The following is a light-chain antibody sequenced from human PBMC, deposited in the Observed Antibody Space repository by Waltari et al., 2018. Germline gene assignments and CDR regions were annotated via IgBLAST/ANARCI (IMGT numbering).Light chain of an antibody. CDR2: ATS. V-gene: IGKV1-39*01. Sequence: DIQMTQSPSSLSASVRNRVTITCRASQTISRYLNWYQQKPGEAPKLLIYATSSLQSGVPSRFSGSGSGTDFSLTISSLQPEDFATYSFHQTFRRPWTFGQGTKVEIK. J-gene: IGKJ1*01. CDR1: QTISRY. CDR3: HQTFRRPWT.